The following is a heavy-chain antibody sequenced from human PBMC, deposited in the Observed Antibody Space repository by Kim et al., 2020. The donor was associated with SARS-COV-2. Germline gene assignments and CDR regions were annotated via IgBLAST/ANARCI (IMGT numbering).Heavy chain of an antibody. J-gene: IGHJ4*01. Sequence: GGSLRLSCAASGFAFSAYAMNWVRQAPGRGLEWVSAIGGHGTDTYYADSVRGRFTISRDNSRFTLYLQMNTLTAEDTAIYYCAKKGLPSAHRPPIFDYWG. CDR2: IGGHGTDT. CDR1: GFAFSAYA. D-gene: IGHD6-6*01. V-gene: IGHV3-23*05. CDR3: AKKGLPSAHRPPIFDY.